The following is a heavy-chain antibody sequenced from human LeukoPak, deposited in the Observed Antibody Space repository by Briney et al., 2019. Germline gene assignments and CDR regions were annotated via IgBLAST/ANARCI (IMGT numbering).Heavy chain of an antibody. CDR2: ISYDGSNT. Sequence: GGSLRLSCGASGFTFSSYAMPWVRQAPGKGLEWVAVISYDGSNTYYADSVKGRFTISRDNSKNTLYLQMNSLRAEDTAVYYCARGKAYYDSSGQPSMWYCFDYWGQGTLVTVSS. V-gene: IGHV3-30-3*01. CDR1: GFTFSSYA. D-gene: IGHD3-22*01. CDR3: ARGKAYYDSSGQPSMWYCFDY. J-gene: IGHJ4*02.